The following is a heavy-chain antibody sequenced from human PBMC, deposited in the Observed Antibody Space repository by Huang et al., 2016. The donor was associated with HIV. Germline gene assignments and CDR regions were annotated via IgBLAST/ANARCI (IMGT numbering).Heavy chain of an antibody. J-gene: IGHJ6*02. D-gene: IGHD1-26*01. CDR1: GFTFTSYG. V-gene: IGHV3-30*18. CDR3: AKDKLQWELLYGMDV. CDR2: ISYDGNNK. Sequence: QVQLAESGGGVVQPGNSLRLSCEASGFTFTSYGMHWVRQAPRKGLEWVAAISYDGNNKNYADSVKGRFTISRDNSKNTLSLQRNSLRPEDTAVYYCAKDKLQWELLYGMDVWGQGTTVTVSS.